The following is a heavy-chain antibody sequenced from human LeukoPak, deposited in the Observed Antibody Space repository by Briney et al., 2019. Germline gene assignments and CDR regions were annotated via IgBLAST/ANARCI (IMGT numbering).Heavy chain of an antibody. V-gene: IGHV4-34*01. CDR2: INHSGST. J-gene: IGHJ4*02. CDR3: AKARVHGSGSYDY. D-gene: IGHD3-10*01. CDR1: GGSFSGYY. Sequence: SESLSLTCAVYGGSFSGYYWSWIRQPPGKGLEWIGEINHSGSTNYNPSLKSRVTISVDTSKNQFSLKLSSVTAADTAVYYCAKARVHGSGSYDYWGQGTLVTVSS.